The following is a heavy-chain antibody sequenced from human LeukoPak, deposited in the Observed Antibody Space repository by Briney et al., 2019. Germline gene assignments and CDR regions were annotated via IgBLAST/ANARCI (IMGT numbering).Heavy chain of an antibody. J-gene: IGHJ4*02. CDR1: GFTFSSYA. Sequence: GGSLRLSCAGSGFTFSSYAMSWVRQAPGKGLEWVSSISSNGGHIYYADSVKGRFTISRDNAKNSLYLQMNSLRVEDTAFYYCAKDNRRHYTSGPNPDSLHWGQGALVTVSS. CDR2: ISSNGGHI. CDR3: AKDNRRHYTSGPNPDSLH. V-gene: IGHV3-21*04. D-gene: IGHD6-19*01.